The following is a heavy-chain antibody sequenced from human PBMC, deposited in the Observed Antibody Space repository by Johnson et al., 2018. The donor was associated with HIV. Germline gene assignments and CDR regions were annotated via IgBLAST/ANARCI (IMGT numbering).Heavy chain of an antibody. CDR1: GFTFEDYG. CDR3: ARLPSGYSRDAFDI. CDR2: INWNGGST. D-gene: IGHD5-18*01. V-gene: IGHV3-20*04. Sequence: VQLVESGGGLVQPGGSLRLSCAASGFTFEDYGMSWVREAPGKGLEWVSGINWNGGSTGYADSLKGRFTISRDNAKNSLYLQMNSLRGEETAVYYCARLPSGYSRDAFDIWGQGTMVAVSS. J-gene: IGHJ3*02.